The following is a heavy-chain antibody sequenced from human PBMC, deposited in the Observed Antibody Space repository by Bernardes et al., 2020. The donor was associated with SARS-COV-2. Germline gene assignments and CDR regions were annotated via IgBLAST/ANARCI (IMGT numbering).Heavy chain of an antibody. D-gene: IGHD3-10*01. CDR2: VYATGSS. J-gene: IGHJ2*01. CDR1: ADLNKGDY. CDR3: AGVGEHGVGNSCFFDI. Sequence: SEPLSLTCIGLADLNKGDYGSWIRQSPGRGLEWLGYVYATGSSRYNPDRRRRLGISADASKKEVYLRLTAMSPGNAARCYCAGVGEHGVGNSCFFDIWCRGTAVSVSS. V-gene: IGHV4-59*01.